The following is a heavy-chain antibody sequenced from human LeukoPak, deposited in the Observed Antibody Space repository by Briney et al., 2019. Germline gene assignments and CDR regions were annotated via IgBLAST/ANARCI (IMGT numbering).Heavy chain of an antibody. J-gene: IGHJ4*02. CDR1: GGSISNYY. Sequence: PSETLSLTCTVSGGSISNYYWSWIRQPAGKGLEWIGRIYPSGSTNDNPALKSRVTMSVDTSKNQFSLKLSSMSAADTAVYYCAREEITAAGRSLDYWGQGTLVTVSS. V-gene: IGHV4-4*07. D-gene: IGHD6-13*01. CDR3: AREEITAAGRSLDY. CDR2: IYPSGST.